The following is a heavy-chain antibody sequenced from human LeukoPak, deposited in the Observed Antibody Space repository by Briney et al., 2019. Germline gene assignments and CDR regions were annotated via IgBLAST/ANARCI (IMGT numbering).Heavy chain of an antibody. CDR1: GGSICGYY. D-gene: IGHD3-22*01. CDR2: IYYSGST. CDR3: ARHFTYYYDSSGYPRDAFDI. V-gene: IGHV4-59*08. Sequence: SETLSLTCTVSGGSICGYYWSWIRQSPGEGLVWMGYIYYSGSTNYNPSLKSRVTISLDMSKNQFSLKLSSVTAADTAMYYCARHFTYYYDSSGYPRDAFDIWGQGTVVTVSS. J-gene: IGHJ3*02.